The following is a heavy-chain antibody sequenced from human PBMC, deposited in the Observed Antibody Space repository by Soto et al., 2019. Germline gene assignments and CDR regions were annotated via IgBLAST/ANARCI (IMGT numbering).Heavy chain of an antibody. CDR2: IYYSGST. J-gene: IGHJ4*02. D-gene: IGHD3-16*02. Sequence: QLQLQESGPGLVKPSETLSLTCTVSGGSISSSSYYWGWIRQPPGKGLEWIGSIYYSGSTYYNPSLKSRVTISVDTSKNQFSLKLSSVTAADTAVYYCARLNYDYIWGSYRGPSDYFDYWGQGTLVTVSS. V-gene: IGHV4-39*01. CDR3: ARLNYDYIWGSYRGPSDYFDY. CDR1: GGSISSSSYY.